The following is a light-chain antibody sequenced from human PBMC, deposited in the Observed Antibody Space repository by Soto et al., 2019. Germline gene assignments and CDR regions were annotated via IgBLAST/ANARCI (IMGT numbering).Light chain of an antibody. V-gene: IGKV1-39*01. CDR3: QQSYTTPFT. CDR2: AAS. J-gene: IGKJ3*01. Sequence: DIQMTQSPSSLSVSVGDRVTVTCRASQSISTYLYWYQQKPGKAPKLLIYAASSLETGVPSRFSGSGSGTDFTLTISSLQPEDFATYFCQQSYTTPFTFGPGTKVDIK. CDR1: QSISTY.